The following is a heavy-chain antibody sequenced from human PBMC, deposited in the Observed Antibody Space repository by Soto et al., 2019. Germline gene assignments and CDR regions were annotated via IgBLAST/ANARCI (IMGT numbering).Heavy chain of an antibody. CDR1: GYTLAGFG. CDR3: ARDYCTSCYYFDY. Sequence: GASVKVSCKASGYTLAGFGMHWVRQAPGQRLEWMGWINGGSGDTKYSQQFQDRVTITRDTFASTAYMELSSLNSEDTAVYYCARDYCTSCYYFDYWGQGTQVTVSS. CDR2: INGGSGDT. D-gene: IGHD2-2*01. V-gene: IGHV1-3*01. J-gene: IGHJ4*02.